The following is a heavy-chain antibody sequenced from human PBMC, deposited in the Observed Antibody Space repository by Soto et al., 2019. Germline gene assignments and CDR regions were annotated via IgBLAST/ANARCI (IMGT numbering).Heavy chain of an antibody. CDR3: GRLGATETTWGTDS. V-gene: IGHV4-34*01. CDR2: ISHSRNT. J-gene: IGHJ4*02. Sequence: PSETLSLTCAVYGGSFSGYLWSWVRQTPGKGLEWIGEISHSRNTDYNPSLKRRATIPQDTSKNQASLKWRAVTAADTAVYSGGRLGATETTWGTDSWGQGSLVTVSS. CDR1: GGSFSGYL. D-gene: IGHD1-26*01.